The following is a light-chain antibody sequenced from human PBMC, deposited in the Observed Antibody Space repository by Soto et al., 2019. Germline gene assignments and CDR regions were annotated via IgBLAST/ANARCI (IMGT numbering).Light chain of an antibody. V-gene: IGKV3D-15*01. J-gene: IGKJ1*01. CDR1: QSVSNY. CDR2: DSS. Sequence: EIVLTQSAAALSLSPVERATLACRAIQSVSNYLAWYQHKPRQAPRLLIYDSSNRATGIPARFSGSGSGTEFTLAISSLQSEDFAVYYCQQYNNWPRTFGQGTKVDNK. CDR3: QQYNNWPRT.